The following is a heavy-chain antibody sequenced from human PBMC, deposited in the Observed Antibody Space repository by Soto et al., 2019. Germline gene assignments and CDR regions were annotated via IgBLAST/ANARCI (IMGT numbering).Heavy chain of an antibody. CDR2: IYSGGST. J-gene: IGHJ5*02. V-gene: IGHV3-53*01. Sequence: VGSLRLSCAASGFTVSSNYMSWVRQAPGKGLEWVSVIYSGGSTYYADSVRGRFTVSRDNSKNTMYLQMNSLRAEDTAVYYCAREVPGTWGHFDPWGQGTLVTVSS. CDR1: GFTVSSNY. D-gene: IGHD1-7*01. CDR3: AREVPGTWGHFDP.